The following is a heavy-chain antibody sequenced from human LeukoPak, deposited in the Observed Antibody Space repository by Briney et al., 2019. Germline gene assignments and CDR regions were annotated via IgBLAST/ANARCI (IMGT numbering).Heavy chain of an antibody. CDR3: ARHGPSGGSSMSWLDA. D-gene: IGHD2-15*01. CDR1: GYSFTNYW. Sequence: GESLKTFWWGSGYSFTNYWIAWGRQMPGKGVEGVGIICPGDSDTRYSPSVQGQVTISADKFNSTAYLQWGSLKASDTAMYYCARHGPSGGSSMSWLDAWGQGTLVTVSS. V-gene: IGHV5-51*01. J-gene: IGHJ5*02. CDR2: ICPGDSDT.